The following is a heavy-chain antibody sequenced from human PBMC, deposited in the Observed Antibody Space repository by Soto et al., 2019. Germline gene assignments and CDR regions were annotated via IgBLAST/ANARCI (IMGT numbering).Heavy chain of an antibody. Sequence: SETLSLTCDVSGDTISTGGYTWAWIRQPPGKALEWIGHTYHSGNPYYNPSLKSRVIISVDRSKNQFSLQMNSLRAEDTAVYYCAEIGPVRTNWGQGTLVTVSS. J-gene: IGHJ4*02. CDR2: TYHSGNP. D-gene: IGHD1-7*01. CDR3: AEIGPVRTN. V-gene: IGHV4-30-2*01. CDR1: GDTISTGGYT.